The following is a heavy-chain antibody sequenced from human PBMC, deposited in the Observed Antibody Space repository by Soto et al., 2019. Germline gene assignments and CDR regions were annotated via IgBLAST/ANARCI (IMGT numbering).Heavy chain of an antibody. CDR2: IYPGDSDT. J-gene: IGHJ6*02. V-gene: IGHV5-51*01. D-gene: IGHD2-2*01. Sequence: PGESLKISCKGSGYSFTGYWIGWVRQMPGKGLEWMGIIYPGDSDTRYSPSFQGQVTISADKSISTAYLQWSSLKASDTAMYYCASGCISTSCYDYYGMDVWGQGTTVTVSS. CDR3: ASGCISTSCYDYYGMDV. CDR1: GYSFTGYW.